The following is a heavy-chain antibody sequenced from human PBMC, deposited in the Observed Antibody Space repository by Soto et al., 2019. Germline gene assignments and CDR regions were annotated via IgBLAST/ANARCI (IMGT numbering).Heavy chain of an antibody. CDR1: GLIFSDYY. CDR3: ARALDGSDG. CDR2: ISSSGHYT. V-gene: IGHV3-11*05. Sequence: QVQLVESGGGLVKPGGSLRLSCAASGLIFSDYYMSWIRQAPGKGLEWVSYISSSGHYTKNADSVQGRFTISRDNADNSLWLQMNILGAEDTAVDYGARALDGSDGWGQGTTVTVSS. J-gene: IGHJ6*02.